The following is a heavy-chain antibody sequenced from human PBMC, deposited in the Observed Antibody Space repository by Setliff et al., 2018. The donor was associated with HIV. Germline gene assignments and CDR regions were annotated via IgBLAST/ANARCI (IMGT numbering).Heavy chain of an antibody. V-gene: IGHV3-11*01. CDR2: ISSGGTIL. CDR1: GFIFSEHY. CDR3: ARDSRPRSGFWVSDYYYYMDV. Sequence: PGESLKISCAASGFIFSEHYMSWIRQAPGKGLEWVSYISSGGTILHYADSVKGRFTISRDNAKNSLYLQMNSLRAEDTAGYYCARDSRPRSGFWVSDYYYYMDVWGKGTTVTVSS. J-gene: IGHJ6*03. D-gene: IGHD3-3*01.